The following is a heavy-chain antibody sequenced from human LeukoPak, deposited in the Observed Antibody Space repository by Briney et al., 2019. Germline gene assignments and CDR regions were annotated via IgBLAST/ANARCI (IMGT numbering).Heavy chain of an antibody. CDR2: ISYDVSNK. J-gene: IGHJ4*02. CDR3: AKDAQRVEMATGPDY. V-gene: IGHV3-30*18. CDR1: GFTFSSYG. Sequence: GGSLRLSCAASGFTFSSYGMHWVCQAPGKGREWVAVISYDVSNKYYADSVKGRFTISRDNSKNTLYLLMNSLRAEDTAVYYCAKDAQRVEMATGPDYWGQGTLVTVSS. D-gene: IGHD5-24*01.